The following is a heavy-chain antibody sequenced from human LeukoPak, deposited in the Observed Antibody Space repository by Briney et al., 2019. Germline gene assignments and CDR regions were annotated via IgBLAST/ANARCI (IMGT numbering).Heavy chain of an antibody. J-gene: IGHJ4*02. Sequence: PSETLSLTCAVYGGSFSGYYWSWIRQPPGKGLEWIGEINHSGSTNYNPSLKSRVTISVDTSKNQFSLKLSSVTAADTAVYYCARGPSGGSCLDYWGQGTLVTVSS. CDR3: ARGPSGGSCLDY. D-gene: IGHD2-15*01. V-gene: IGHV4-34*01. CDR1: GGSFSGYY. CDR2: INHSGST.